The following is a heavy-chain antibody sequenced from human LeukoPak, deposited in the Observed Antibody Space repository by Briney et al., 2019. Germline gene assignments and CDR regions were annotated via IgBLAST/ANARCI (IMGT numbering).Heavy chain of an antibody. J-gene: IGHJ4*02. Sequence: ASVKVSCKTSGFTFTNYYIHWVRQAPGQGLEWMGMINPSGDSTTYAQQFQGRVTMTRDTSTSTAYMEMSGLRSEDTAVYFCARDRGFARTSDWGQGTLVTVSS. CDR3: ARDRGFARTSD. V-gene: IGHV1-46*03. CDR2: INPSGDST. CDR1: GFTFTNYY. D-gene: IGHD2-2*01.